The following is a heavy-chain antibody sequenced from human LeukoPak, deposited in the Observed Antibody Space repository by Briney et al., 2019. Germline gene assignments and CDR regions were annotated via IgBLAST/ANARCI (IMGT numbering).Heavy chain of an antibody. CDR3: ARGLLITMGAFDI. J-gene: IGHJ3*02. CDR2: IYYSGST. V-gene: IGHV4-39*07. CDR1: GGSISSSSYY. Sequence: SETLSLTCTVSGGSISSSSYYWGWIRQPPGKGLEWIGSIYYSGSTYYNPSLKSRVTISVDTSKNQFSLKLSSVTAADTAVYYCARGLLITMGAFDIWGQGTMVTVSS. D-gene: IGHD3-10*01.